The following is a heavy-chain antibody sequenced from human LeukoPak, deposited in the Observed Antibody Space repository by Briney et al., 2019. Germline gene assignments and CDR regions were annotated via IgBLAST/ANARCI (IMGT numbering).Heavy chain of an antibody. J-gene: IGHJ4*02. Sequence: SETLSLTCTVSGGSISSSSYYWGWIRQPPGKGLEWIGSIYYSGSTYYNPSLKSRVTISVDTSKNQFSLKLSSVTAADTAVYYCVRQGAVAGTFVDYWGQGTLVTVSS. D-gene: IGHD6-19*01. CDR1: GGSISSSSYY. CDR3: VRQGAVAGTFVDY. V-gene: IGHV4-39*01. CDR2: IYYSGST.